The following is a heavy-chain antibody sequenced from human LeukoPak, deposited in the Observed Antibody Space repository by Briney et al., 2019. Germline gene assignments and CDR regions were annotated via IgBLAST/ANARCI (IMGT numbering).Heavy chain of an antibody. CDR2: IWYDGSNK. V-gene: IGHV3-33*03. CDR1: GFTFSSYG. CDR3: AKDRFHYYYYMDV. D-gene: IGHD3-16*01. Sequence: GGSLRLSCAASGFTFSSYGTHWVRQAPGKGLEWVAVIWYDGSNKYYADSVKGRFTISRDNAKNSLYLQMNSLRAEDTALYYCAKDRFHYYYYMDVWGKGTTVTVSS. J-gene: IGHJ6*03.